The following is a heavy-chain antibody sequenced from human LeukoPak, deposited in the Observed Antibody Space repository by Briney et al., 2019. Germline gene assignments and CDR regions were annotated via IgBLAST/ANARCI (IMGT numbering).Heavy chain of an antibody. Sequence: QPGRSLRPSCAASGFTFSSYATPWVRQDPGKGLEWEAVISYDGSNKYYADSVKGCFTISRDTSKNTLYLQMNSLRAEDTAVYYCASEVGDCSSTSCYNHYYYMDVWGKGTTVTVSS. CDR2: ISYDGSNK. V-gene: IGHV3-30*01. J-gene: IGHJ6*03. CDR1: GFTFSSYA. CDR3: ASEVGDCSSTSCYNHYYYMDV. D-gene: IGHD2-2*02.